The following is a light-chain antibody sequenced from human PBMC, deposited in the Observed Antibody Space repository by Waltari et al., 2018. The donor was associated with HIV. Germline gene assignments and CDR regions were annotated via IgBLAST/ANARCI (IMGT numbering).Light chain of an antibody. CDR1: SSDVGSYNY. CDR3: SSYTGSSTLGV. Sequence: QSALTQPASVSGSPGQSITISCTGASSDVGSYNYVSWYQQHPGKDPKIMIYDLSNRPSGVSNRFSGSKSGNPASLTISGLQADDEADYYCSSYTGSSTLGVFGTGTRVTVL. J-gene: IGLJ1*01. CDR2: DLS. V-gene: IGLV2-14*03.